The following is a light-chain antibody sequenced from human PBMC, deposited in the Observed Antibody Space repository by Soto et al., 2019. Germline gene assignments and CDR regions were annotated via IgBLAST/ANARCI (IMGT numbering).Light chain of an antibody. J-gene: IGLJ2*01. V-gene: IGLV2-14*03. CDR1: SSDIGAYAY. Sequence: QSVLTQPASVSGSPGQSIAISCTGTSSDIGAYAYVSWYQQHPGKIPKLIVFDVNYRPSGVSSRFSGSKSGNTASLTISGLQAEDEAEYYCSSYTRSSSVIFGGGTKLTVL. CDR3: SSYTRSSSVI. CDR2: DVN.